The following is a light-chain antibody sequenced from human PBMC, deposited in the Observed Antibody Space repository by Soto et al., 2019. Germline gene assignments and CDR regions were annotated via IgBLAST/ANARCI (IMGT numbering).Light chain of an antibody. V-gene: IGKV3-15*01. J-gene: IGKJ3*01. Sequence: EIVMTQSPATLSVSPGERATLSCRASQSVSSNLAWYQQKPGQAPRLLIYGASTRATGIPARFSGSGSGTEFTLTXXXXXXEXXXXXXXXXXXXXXPGVTFGPGTKVDIK. CDR2: GAS. CDR1: QSVSSN. CDR3: XXXXXXXPGVT.